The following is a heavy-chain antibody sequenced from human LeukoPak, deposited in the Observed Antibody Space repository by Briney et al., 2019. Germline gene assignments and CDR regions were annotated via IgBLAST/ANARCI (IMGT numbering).Heavy chain of an antibody. D-gene: IGHD6-19*01. Sequence: ASVKVSCKASGYTFTSYGISWVRQAPGQGLEWMGWISADNGKINYAQKLQGRVNMTTDRSTSTVYMELRSLRFDDTAVYYCARCAVAGRIWWFDPWGQGTLVTVSS. CDR1: GYTFTSYG. J-gene: IGHJ5*02. CDR2: ISADNGKI. CDR3: ARCAVAGRIWWFDP. V-gene: IGHV1-18*01.